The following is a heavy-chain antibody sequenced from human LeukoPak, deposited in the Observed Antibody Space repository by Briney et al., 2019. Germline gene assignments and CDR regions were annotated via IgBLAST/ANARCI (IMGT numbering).Heavy chain of an antibody. CDR1: GFTFNTYT. Sequence: GGSLRLSCVVSGFTFNTYTINWVRQAPGKGLEWVSAISGDSNYVYYADSVKGRFTISRDNARNSAYLQMNSLRAEDTALYYCARAASTGTVDYWGQGTLVTVSS. CDR2: ISGDSNYV. J-gene: IGHJ4*02. CDR3: ARAASTGTVDY. D-gene: IGHD6-13*01. V-gene: IGHV3-21*01.